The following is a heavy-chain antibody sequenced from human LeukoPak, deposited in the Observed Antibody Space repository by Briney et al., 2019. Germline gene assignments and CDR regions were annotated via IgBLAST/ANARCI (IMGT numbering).Heavy chain of an antibody. CDR1: GGSFSGYY. CDR2: INHSGST. CDR3: ARGDYHYGMDV. V-gene: IGHV4-34*01. J-gene: IGHJ6*02. Sequence: SETLSLTCAVCGGSFSGYYWSWIRQPPGKGLEWIGEINHSGSTNYNPSLKSRVTISVDTSKNQFSLKLSSVTAADTAVYYCARGDYHYGMDVWGQGTTVTVSS.